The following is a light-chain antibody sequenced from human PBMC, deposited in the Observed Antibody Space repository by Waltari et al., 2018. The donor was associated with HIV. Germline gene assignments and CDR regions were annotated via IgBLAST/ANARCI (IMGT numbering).Light chain of an antibody. Sequence: QSALTQPPSASGSLGQSVTISCTGSSSDIGAYDFVSWFQQHPHSAPKLLLYEVTRRAWSVSDRFSGPRSGNTAFLTVAGLQPDDEASYFCSSYGDSLRVLFGGGTNVTV. CDR1: SSDIGAYDF. V-gene: IGLV2-8*01. CDR3: SSYGDSLRVL. CDR2: EVT. J-gene: IGLJ3*02.